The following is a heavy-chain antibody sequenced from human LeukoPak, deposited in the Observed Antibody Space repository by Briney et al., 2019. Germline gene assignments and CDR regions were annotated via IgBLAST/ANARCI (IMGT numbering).Heavy chain of an antibody. Sequence: PGGSLRLSCAASGSTFSSYGIHWVRQAPGKGLEWVAVISYDGSNKYYADSVKGRFTISRDNSKNTLYLQMNSLRAEDTAVYYCAKLWAAAGTRDYWGQGTLVTVSS. CDR1: GSTFSSYG. J-gene: IGHJ4*02. CDR3: AKLWAAAGTRDY. CDR2: ISYDGSNK. D-gene: IGHD6-13*01. V-gene: IGHV3-30*18.